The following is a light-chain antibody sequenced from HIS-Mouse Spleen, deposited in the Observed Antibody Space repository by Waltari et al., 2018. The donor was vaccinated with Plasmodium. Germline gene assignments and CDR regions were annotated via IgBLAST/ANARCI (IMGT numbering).Light chain of an antibody. V-gene: IGLV3-10*01. J-gene: IGLJ3*02. CDR2: EDS. Sequence: SYDLTQPPSVSVSPGQTARIPCPGAALPQKSPYWYQQKSGQAPVLVIYEDSKRPSGIPERFAGSSSGTMATLTISGAQVEDEADYYCYSTDSSGNHRVFGGGTKLTVL. CDR3: YSTDSSGNHRV. CDR1: ALPQKS.